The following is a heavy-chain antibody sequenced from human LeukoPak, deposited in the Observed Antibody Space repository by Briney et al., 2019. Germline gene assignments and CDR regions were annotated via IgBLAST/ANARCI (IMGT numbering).Heavy chain of an antibody. D-gene: IGHD2-8*01. Sequence: ASVKVSCKASGYTFTSYYMHWVRQAPGQGLEWMGGFDPEDGETIYAQKFQGRVTMTEDTSTDTAYMELSSLRSEDTAVYYCARASKRSGCTNGVCQSLGYWGQGTLVTVSS. CDR2: FDPEDGET. J-gene: IGHJ4*02. CDR3: ARASKRSGCTNGVCQSLGY. V-gene: IGHV1-24*01. CDR1: GYTFTSYY.